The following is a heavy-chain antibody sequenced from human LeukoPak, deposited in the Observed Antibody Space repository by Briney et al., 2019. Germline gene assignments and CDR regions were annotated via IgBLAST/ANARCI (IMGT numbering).Heavy chain of an antibody. D-gene: IGHD3-22*01. CDR1: GGSFSGYY. Sequence: SDPLSLTCAVYGGSFSGYYWSWIRQPRGKGLEWIGEINHSGSTNYNPSLKSRVTISVDTSKNQFSLKLSSVTAADTAVYYCASNLLPHYCFDSWGQGTLVTVSS. CDR3: ASNLLPHYCFDS. J-gene: IGHJ4*02. CDR2: INHSGST. V-gene: IGHV4-34*01.